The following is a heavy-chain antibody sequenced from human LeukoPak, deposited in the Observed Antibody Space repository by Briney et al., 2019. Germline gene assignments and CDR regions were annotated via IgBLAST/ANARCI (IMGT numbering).Heavy chain of an antibody. CDR1: GFIFNNAW. Sequence: GGSLRLSCAASGFIFNNAWMSWVRQAPGKGLVWVSRIDSDGNSTAYADSVKGRFTISRDNAKNTLYLQMNSLRAEDTAVYYCASEGTTGTTWGPDYWGQGTLVTVSS. J-gene: IGHJ4*02. D-gene: IGHD1-1*01. V-gene: IGHV3-74*01. CDR3: ASEGTTGTTWGPDY. CDR2: IDSDGNST.